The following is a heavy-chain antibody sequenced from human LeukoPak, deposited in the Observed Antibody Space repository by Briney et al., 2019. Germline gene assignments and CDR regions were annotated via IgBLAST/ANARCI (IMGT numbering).Heavy chain of an antibody. CDR2: INYSGST. Sequence: SSQTLSLTCTVSGGSISSYYWSWMRQPPGKGLEWIGYINYSGSTNYNPSLKSRVTISIDTSKNQFSLKLISVTAADTAVYYCARDKGIMRYFDLWGRGTLVTVSS. V-gene: IGHV4-59*12. J-gene: IGHJ2*01. CDR3: ARDKGIMRYFDL. CDR1: GGSISSYY. D-gene: IGHD2-8*01.